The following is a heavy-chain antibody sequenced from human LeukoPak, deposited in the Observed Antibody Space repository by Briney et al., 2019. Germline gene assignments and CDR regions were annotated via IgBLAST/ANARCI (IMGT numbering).Heavy chain of an antibody. CDR3: ARDSSSGWYVV. J-gene: IGHJ4*02. CDR2: ISSSSSYI. D-gene: IGHD6-19*01. V-gene: IGHV3-21*01. Sequence: GGSLRLSCAASGFTFSSYSMNWVRQAPGKGLEWVSSISSSSSYIYYADSVKGRFTISRDNAKNSLYLQMNSLRAEDTAVYYCARDSSSGWYVVWGQGTLVTVSS. CDR1: GFTFSSYS.